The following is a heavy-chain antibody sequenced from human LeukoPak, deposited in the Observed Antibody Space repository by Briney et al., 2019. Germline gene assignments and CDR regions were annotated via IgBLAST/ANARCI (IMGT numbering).Heavy chain of an antibody. D-gene: IGHD6-13*01. V-gene: IGHV4-59*01. CDR3: ARHSSSWYGVEYYFDY. CDR1: GGSITNYY. CDR2: VSYSGRA. J-gene: IGHJ4*02. Sequence: SETLSLTCTVSGGSITNYYWGWVRQPPGRGLEYIGHVSYSGRADYSPALNSRVTISIDTSRHQFSLKLNSVTAADTAVYYCARHSSSWYGVEYYFDYWGQGTLVTVSS.